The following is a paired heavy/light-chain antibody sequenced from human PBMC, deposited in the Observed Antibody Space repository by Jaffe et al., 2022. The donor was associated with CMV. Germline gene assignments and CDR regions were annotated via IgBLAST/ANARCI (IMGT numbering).Light chain of an antibody. CDR3: QHYGSSPDT. CDR1: QSVISSY. V-gene: IGKV3-20*01. Sequence: EIVLTQSPGTLSLSPGERATLSCRASQSVISSYLAWYQHKPGQAPRLLIYGTSSRATGIPDRFSGSGSGTDFTLTISRLEPEDFAVYFCQHYGSSPDTFGQGTKLEI. J-gene: IGKJ2*01. CDR2: GTS.
Heavy chain of an antibody. CDR2: IFYSGRT. V-gene: IGHV4-31*03. J-gene: IGHJ4*02. Sequence: QVQLQESGPGLVKPSQTLSLTCTVSGGSISTGGFYWSWIRQHPGKGLEWIGYIFYSGRTYYNPSLKSRVTISVDTSKNQFSLRLSSVTAADTAVYYCARVFYYGSGPRGHFDYWGQGTLVTVSS. CDR3: ARVFYYGSGPRGHFDY. CDR1: GGSISTGGFY. D-gene: IGHD3-10*01.